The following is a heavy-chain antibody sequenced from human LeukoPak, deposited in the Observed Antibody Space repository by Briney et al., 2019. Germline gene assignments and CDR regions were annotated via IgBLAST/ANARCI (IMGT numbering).Heavy chain of an antibody. Sequence: ASVKVSCKASGYTFTSYAMHWVRQAPGQRLERMGWINAGNGNTKYSQKFQGRVTITRDTSASTAYMELSSLRSEDTAVYYCARDRSDVEMATTTLLFDYWGQGTLVTVSS. CDR3: ARDRSDVEMATTTLLFDY. CDR1: GYTFTSYA. D-gene: IGHD5-24*01. CDR2: INAGNGNT. V-gene: IGHV1-3*01. J-gene: IGHJ4*02.